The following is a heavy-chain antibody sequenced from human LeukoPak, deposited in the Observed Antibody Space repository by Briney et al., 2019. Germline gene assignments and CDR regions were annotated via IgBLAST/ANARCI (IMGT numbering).Heavy chain of an antibody. J-gene: IGHJ5*02. CDR2: LSAIGGTT. V-gene: IGHV3-23*01. D-gene: IGHD2-2*01. Sequence: HTGGSLRLSCAASGFTFSIYAMTWVRQAPGEGLEWVSALSAIGGTTYYADSVKGRFTTSRDNSKNTLYLQMNSLTVDDTAVYYCAKLPREYCSSTSCPSWFETWGQGTLVTVSS. CDR1: GFTFSIYA. CDR3: AKLPREYCSSTSCPSWFET.